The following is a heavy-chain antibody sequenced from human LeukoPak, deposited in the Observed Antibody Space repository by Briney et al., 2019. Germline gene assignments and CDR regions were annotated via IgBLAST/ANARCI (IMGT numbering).Heavy chain of an antibody. J-gene: IGHJ4*02. D-gene: IGHD2-2*01. CDR2: ISSDGNNK. V-gene: IGHV3-30-3*01. CDR1: GFTFSGYA. CDR3: ARYEYLWVVIQLGLFDY. Sequence: PGGSLRLSCAASGFTFSGYAMHWVRQAPGKGLEWVAVISSDGNNKYYADSVKGRFTISRDNSKNTLYLQMNSLRAEDTAVYYCARYEYLWVVIQLGLFDYWGQATLATVSS.